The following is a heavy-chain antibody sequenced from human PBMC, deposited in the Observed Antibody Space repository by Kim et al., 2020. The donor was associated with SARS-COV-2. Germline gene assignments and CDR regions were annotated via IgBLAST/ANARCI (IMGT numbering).Heavy chain of an antibody. J-gene: IGHJ4*02. D-gene: IGHD5-12*01. V-gene: IGHV4-34*01. CDR3: ARGGDGYNPALDY. Sequence: SETLSLTCAVYGGSFSGYYWSWIRQPPGKGLEWIGEINHSGSTNYNPSLKSRVTISVDTSKNQFSLKLSSVTAADTAVYYCARGGDGYNPALDYWGQGTLVTVSS. CDR1: GGSFSGYY. CDR2: INHSGST.